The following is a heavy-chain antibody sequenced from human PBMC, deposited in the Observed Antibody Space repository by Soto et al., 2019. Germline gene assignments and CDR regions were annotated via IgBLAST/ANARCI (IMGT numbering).Heavy chain of an antibody. CDR3: ARGGDYYFYGMDV. Sequence: GGSLRLSCAASVFTFRSYWMSWGRQAPGKGLEWVANIKQDGSDKYYVDSVKGRFTISRDNAKNSLYLQMNSLRAEDTAVYYCARGGDYYFYGMDVWGQGTTVTVSS. CDR1: VFTFRSYW. J-gene: IGHJ6*02. CDR2: IKQDGSDK. V-gene: IGHV3-7*01.